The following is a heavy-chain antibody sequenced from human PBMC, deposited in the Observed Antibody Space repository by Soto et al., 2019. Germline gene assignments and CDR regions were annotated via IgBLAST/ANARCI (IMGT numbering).Heavy chain of an antibody. J-gene: IGHJ3*02. V-gene: IGHV3-49*03. Sequence: EVQLVESGGGLVQPGRSLRLSCSASGFTFGDYALSWFRQAPGKGLEWVGFITSKRYGGTTESAASVKGRFSISRDDSKSIAYLQMNSLKTEDTAVYYCTRIPPIGYCSSSSCSAFDIWGQGTMVTVSS. CDR1: GFTFGDYA. CDR3: TRIPPIGYCSSSSCSAFDI. D-gene: IGHD2-2*01. CDR2: ITSKRYGGTT.